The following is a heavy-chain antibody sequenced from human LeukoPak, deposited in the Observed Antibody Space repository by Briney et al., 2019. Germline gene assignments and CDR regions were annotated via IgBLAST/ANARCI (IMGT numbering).Heavy chain of an antibody. D-gene: IGHD3-3*01. J-gene: IGHJ3*02. CDR3: TRDPITIPSSGAFDI. Sequence: GGSLRLSCEASGFTFTTYSMTWVRQAPGKGLEWVGFIRSKAYGGTTEYAASVKGRFTISRDDSKSIAYLQMNSLKTEDTAVYYCTRDPITIPSSGAFDIWGQGTMVTVSS. V-gene: IGHV3-49*04. CDR2: IRSKAYGGTT. CDR1: GFTFTTYS.